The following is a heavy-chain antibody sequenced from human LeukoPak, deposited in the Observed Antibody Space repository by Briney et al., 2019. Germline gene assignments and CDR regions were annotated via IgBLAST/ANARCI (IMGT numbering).Heavy chain of an antibody. Sequence: ASVKVSCKASGYTFISYGITWVRQAPGQGLEWMGWIGRNNGNTKFAQKFQGKVTMTTDTSTTTAYMELRSLGSDDTAVYFCARDRGDYYFDYWGQGTLVSVSS. D-gene: IGHD6-25*01. V-gene: IGHV1-18*01. CDR1: GYTFISYG. CDR3: ARDRGDYYFDY. CDR2: IGRNNGNT. J-gene: IGHJ4*02.